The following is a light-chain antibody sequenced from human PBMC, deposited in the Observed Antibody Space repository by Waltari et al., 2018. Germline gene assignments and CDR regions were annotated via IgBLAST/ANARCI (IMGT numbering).Light chain of an antibody. Sequence: EIVMTQSPATLSVSPGERATLSCRASQSVSSNLAWYQQKPGQAPRLLIYGASTRATGIPARFSGSGSGTEFTLTISSLQPDDLATYYCQQYDSFPYTFGQGTKLEIK. CDR1: QSVSSN. V-gene: IGKV3-15*01. CDR3: QQYDSFPYT. J-gene: IGKJ2*01. CDR2: GAS.